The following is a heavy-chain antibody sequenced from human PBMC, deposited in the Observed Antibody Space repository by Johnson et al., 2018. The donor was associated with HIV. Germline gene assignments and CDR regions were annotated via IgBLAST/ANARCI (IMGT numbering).Heavy chain of an antibody. CDR1: GFIFSDAW. CDR3: ARDLRWSYDAFDI. V-gene: IGHV3-7*01. D-gene: IGHD5-24*01. CDR2: IRYDGTNK. Sequence: VQLVESGGGVVQPGMSLRLSCAASGFIFSDAWMNWLRQAPGKGLEWVAFIRYDGTNKYYVDSVKGRFTISRDNAKNSLYLQMNSLRAEDTAVYYCARDLRWSYDAFDIWGQGTMVTVSS. J-gene: IGHJ3*02.